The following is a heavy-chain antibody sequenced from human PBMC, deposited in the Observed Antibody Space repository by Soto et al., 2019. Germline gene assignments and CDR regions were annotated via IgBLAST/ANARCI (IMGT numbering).Heavy chain of an antibody. V-gene: IGHV3-15*07. CDR2: IKSKTDGGTT. CDR3: TTGPDIVVGVYYYYGMDV. J-gene: IGHJ6*02. D-gene: IGHD2-15*01. Sequence: GGSLRLSCAASGFTFSNAWMNWVRQAPGKGLEWVGRIKSKTDGGTTDYAAPVKGRFTISRDDSKNTLYLQMNSLKTEDTAVYYCTTGPDIVVGVYYYYGMDVWGQGTTVTVSS. CDR1: GFTFSNAW.